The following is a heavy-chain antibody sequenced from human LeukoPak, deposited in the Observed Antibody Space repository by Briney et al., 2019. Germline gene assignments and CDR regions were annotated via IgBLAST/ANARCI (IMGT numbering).Heavy chain of an antibody. J-gene: IGHJ4*02. D-gene: IGHD3-3*01. CDR2: IYYSGST. Sequence: SETLSLTCTVSGGSISSSSYYWGWIRQPPGKGLGWIGSIYYSGSTYYNPSLKSRVTISVDTSKNQFSLKLSSVTAADTAVYYCARHGAVSYYDFWSGYNYYFDYWGQGTLVTVSS. CDR1: GGSISSSSYY. V-gene: IGHV4-39*01. CDR3: ARHGAVSYYDFWSGYNYYFDY.